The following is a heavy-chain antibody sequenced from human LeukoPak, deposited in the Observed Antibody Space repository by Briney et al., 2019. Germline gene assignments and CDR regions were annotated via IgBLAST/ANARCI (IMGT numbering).Heavy chain of an antibody. CDR3: ARDESGWYSFDY. CDR1: GDTFTGYY. CDR2: INPNSGGT. V-gene: IGHV1-2*02. J-gene: IGHJ4*02. D-gene: IGHD6-19*01. Sequence: ASVKVSCKASGDTFTGYYMHWVRQAPGQGLEWMGWINPNSGGTNYAQKFQGRVTMTRDTSISTAYMELSRLRSDDTAVYYCARDESGWYSFDYWGQGTLVTVSS.